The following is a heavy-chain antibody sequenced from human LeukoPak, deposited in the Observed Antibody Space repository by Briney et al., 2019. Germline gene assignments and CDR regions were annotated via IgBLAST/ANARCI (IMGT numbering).Heavy chain of an antibody. V-gene: IGHV3-53*01. Sequence: PGGSLRLSCAASGFSVRTNYMSWVRQAPGKGLEWVSVINSGGNIRYSDSVKGRFAISSDNYTDTLHLQMNSLRVDDTAVYYCVRAVHHLFYSDSSGYYGDAFDVWGQGTVVTVSS. CDR3: VRAVHHLFYSDSSGYYGDAFDV. J-gene: IGHJ3*01. CDR1: GFSVRTNY. CDR2: INSGGNI. D-gene: IGHD3-22*01.